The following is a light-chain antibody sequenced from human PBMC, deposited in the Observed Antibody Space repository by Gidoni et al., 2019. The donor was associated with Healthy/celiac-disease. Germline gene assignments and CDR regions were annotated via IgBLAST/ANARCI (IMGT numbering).Light chain of an antibody. CDR3: QQSYSTLFT. V-gene: IGKV1-39*01. Sequence: DIQMTQSPSSLSASVGDRVTITCRASPSISSYLNWYQQKPGKAPKLLIYAAPSLQSGVPSRFSGSGSGTYFTLPISSLQPEDFATYYCQQSYSTLFTFGPGTKVDIK. CDR2: AAP. CDR1: PSISSY. J-gene: IGKJ3*01.